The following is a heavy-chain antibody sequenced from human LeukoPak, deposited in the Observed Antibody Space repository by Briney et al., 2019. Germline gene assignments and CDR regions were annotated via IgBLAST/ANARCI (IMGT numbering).Heavy chain of an antibody. Sequence: PGGSLRLSCAASGFTFSTYSMNWVRQAPGKGLEWVSSISSDSSYIYYADSVKGRFTISRDNAKNSLYLQMNSLRDADTAVYYCARGAGPLFDPWGQGTLVTVSS. CDR3: ARGAGPLFDP. V-gene: IGHV3-21*04. CDR1: GFTFSTYS. CDR2: ISSDSSYI. J-gene: IGHJ5*02.